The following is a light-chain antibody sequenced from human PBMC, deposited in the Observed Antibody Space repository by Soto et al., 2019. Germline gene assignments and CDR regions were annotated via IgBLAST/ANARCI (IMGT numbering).Light chain of an antibody. CDR1: SSNIGSNT. CDR2: TND. CDR3: SSWDDSLNAVV. V-gene: IGLV1-44*01. J-gene: IGLJ2*01. Sequence: QSVLTQPPSASGTPGQSVTISCFGSSSNIGSNTVSWYQQLPGTAPKLLIYTNDQRPSGVPDRFSGSKSGTSASLAITGLQSADEADYHCSSWDDSLNAVVFGGGTKLTVL.